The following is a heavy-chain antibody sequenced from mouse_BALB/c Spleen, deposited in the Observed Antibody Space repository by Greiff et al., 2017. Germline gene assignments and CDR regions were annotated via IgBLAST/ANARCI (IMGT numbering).Heavy chain of an antibody. CDR2: ISSGGSYN. CDR1: GFTFSSYT. Sequence: EVQRVESGGGLVKPGGSLKLSCAASGFTFSSYTMSWVRQTPEKRLEWVATISSGGSYNYYPDSVKGRFTISRDNAKNTLYLQMSSLKSEDTAMYYCTREDGFDYWGQGTTLTVSS. CDR3: TREDGFDY. D-gene: IGHD1-1*01. J-gene: IGHJ2*01. V-gene: IGHV5-6-4*01.